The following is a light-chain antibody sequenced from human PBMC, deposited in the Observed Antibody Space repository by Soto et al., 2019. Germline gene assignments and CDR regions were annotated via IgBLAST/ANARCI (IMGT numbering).Light chain of an antibody. Sequence: ESVLTQSPGTLSLSPGERTTLSCWASQSVSGNFLAWYQHKPGQAPRLLIYGASSRATGIPDMFSGSGSGTDFTLTISRLEPEDFAVYYCQQYGSSSITFGQGTRLEIK. CDR1: QSVSGNF. CDR2: GAS. J-gene: IGKJ5*01. V-gene: IGKV3-20*01. CDR3: QQYGSSSIT.